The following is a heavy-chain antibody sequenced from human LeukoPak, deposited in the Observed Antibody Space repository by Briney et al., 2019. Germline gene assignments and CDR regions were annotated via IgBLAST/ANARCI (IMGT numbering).Heavy chain of an antibody. J-gene: IGHJ5*02. V-gene: IGHV4-59*01. CDR1: GASISSYY. CDR3: ARVGILRFPSNWFDP. D-gene: IGHD3-3*01. CDR2: IYYSGST. Sequence: SETLSLTCTVSGASISSYYWSWIRQPLGKGLGWIVYIYYSGSTRYNPSLKSRVTISVDTSTNQFSLKLSSVTAADTAVYYCARVGILRFPSNWFDPWGQGTLVTVSS.